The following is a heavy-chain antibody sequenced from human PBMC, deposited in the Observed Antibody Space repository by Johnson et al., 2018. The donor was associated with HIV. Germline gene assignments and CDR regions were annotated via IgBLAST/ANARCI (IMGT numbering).Heavy chain of an antibody. CDR2: INSDGSST. CDR1: GFTFSTNW. CDR3: ARAPWAGYSYGLLD. J-gene: IGHJ3*01. V-gene: IGHV3-74*02. Sequence: VQLVESGGGLIQPGGSLRLSCVGSGFTFSTNWVHWVRQAPGKGLVWVSRINSDGSSTSYAESVKGRFTISRDNSKTTLYLQMNSLRAEATAVYYCARAPWAGYSYGLLDWGQGTMVTVSS. D-gene: IGHD5-18*01.